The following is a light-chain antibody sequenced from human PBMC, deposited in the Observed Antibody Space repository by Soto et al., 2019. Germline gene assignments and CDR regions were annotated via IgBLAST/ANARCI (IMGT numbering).Light chain of an antibody. J-gene: IGKJ5*01. CDR3: QQRKSYPIT. V-gene: IGKV1-5*03. Sequence: DIQMTQSPSTLSGSVGDRVTITCRASQTISSWLAWYQQKPGKAPKVLIYKASSLESGVPSRFSGSGSGTEFTLTISSLQPEDFATYYCQQRKSYPITFGQGTRLEIK. CDR1: QTISSW. CDR2: KAS.